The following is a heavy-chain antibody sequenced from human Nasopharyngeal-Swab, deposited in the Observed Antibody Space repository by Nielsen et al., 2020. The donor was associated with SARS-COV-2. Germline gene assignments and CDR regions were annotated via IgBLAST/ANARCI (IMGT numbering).Heavy chain of an antibody. Sequence: SETLSLTCAVSGGSIRSGGYSWSWIRQPPGKGLEWIGYIYHSGSTYYNPSLKSRVTISVDRSKNQFSLKLSSVTAADTAVYYCARSKKQQLTLVDYWGQGTLVTVSS. CDR1: GGSIRSGGYS. V-gene: IGHV4-30-2*01. CDR2: IYHSGST. J-gene: IGHJ4*02. D-gene: IGHD6-13*01. CDR3: ARSKKQQLTLVDY.